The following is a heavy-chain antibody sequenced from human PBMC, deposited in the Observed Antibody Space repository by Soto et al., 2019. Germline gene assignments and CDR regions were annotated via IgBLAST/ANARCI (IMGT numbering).Heavy chain of an antibody. D-gene: IGHD3-10*01. CDR3: LKYGSGSYVTNYYYLGMDV. Sequence: QVQLVQSGAEVKKPGSSVQVSCKASGGTFSSYAISWVRQAPGQGLEWMGGIIPIFGTANYAQKFQGRVSITRDESTSPAYKELSSLRSDYTAVYYCLKYGSGSYVTNYYYLGMDVWGQGPTVTVSS. J-gene: IGHJ6*02. CDR2: IIPIFGTA. CDR1: GGTFSSYA. V-gene: IGHV1-69*01.